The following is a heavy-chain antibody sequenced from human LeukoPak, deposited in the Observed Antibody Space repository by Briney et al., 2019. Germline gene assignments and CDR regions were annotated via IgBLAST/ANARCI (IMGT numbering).Heavy chain of an antibody. Sequence: SETLSLTCAVYGGSFSGYYWSWIRQPPGKGLEWIGEINHSGSTNYNPSLKSRVTISVDTSKNQFSLKLSSVTAADTAVYYCARGRVIRWFGDLNFDYWGQGAPVTVSS. J-gene: IGHJ4*02. CDR2: INHSGST. CDR3: ARGRVIRWFGDLNFDY. V-gene: IGHV4-34*01. CDR1: GGSFSGYY. D-gene: IGHD3-10*01.